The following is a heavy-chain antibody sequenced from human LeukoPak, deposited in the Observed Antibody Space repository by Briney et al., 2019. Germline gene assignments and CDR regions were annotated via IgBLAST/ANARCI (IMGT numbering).Heavy chain of an antibody. J-gene: IGHJ4*02. CDR2: INHSGST. D-gene: IGHD6-6*01. Sequence: SETLSLTCAVYGGSFSGYYWSWIRQPPGKGLEWIGEINHSGSTNYNPSLKSRVTISVDTSKNQFSLKLSSVTAADTAVYYCARDIAGRHRPGFDYWGQGTLVTVSS. CDR3: ARDIAGRHRPGFDY. CDR1: GGSFSGYY. V-gene: IGHV4-34*01.